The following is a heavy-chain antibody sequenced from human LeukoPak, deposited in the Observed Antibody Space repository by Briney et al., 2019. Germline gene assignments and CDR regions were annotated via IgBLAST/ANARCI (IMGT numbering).Heavy chain of an antibody. CDR2: INHSGST. D-gene: IGHD4-17*01. V-gene: IGHV4-34*01. Sequence: SETLSLTCAVYGGSFSGYYWSWIRQPPGKGLEWIGEINHSGSTNYNPSLKSRVTISVDTSKNQFSLKLSSVTAADTAVYYCARGDYGKAFVIWGQGTMVTVSS. CDR1: GGSFSGYY. J-gene: IGHJ3*02. CDR3: ARGDYGKAFVI.